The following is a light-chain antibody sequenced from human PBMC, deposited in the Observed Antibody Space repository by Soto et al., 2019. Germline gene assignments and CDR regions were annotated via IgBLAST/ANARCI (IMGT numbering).Light chain of an antibody. V-gene: IGKV3-11*01. CDR3: QQRSNWPIT. CDR1: QSVSNNY. CDR2: DVS. J-gene: IGKJ5*01. Sequence: EIVLTQSPGTLSLSPGERATLSCRASQSVSNNYLAWYQQKPGQAPRLLIYDVSTRATGIPARFSGSGSRTDFILTISSLEPEDFAVYYCQQRSNWPITFGQGTRLEIK.